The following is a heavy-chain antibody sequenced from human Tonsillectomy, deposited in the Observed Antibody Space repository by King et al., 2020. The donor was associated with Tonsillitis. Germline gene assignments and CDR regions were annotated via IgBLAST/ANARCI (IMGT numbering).Heavy chain of an antibody. CDR1: GFTFSTYG. CDR2: ISSDGNNK. D-gene: IGHD1-26*01. Sequence: VQLVESGGGVVQPGRSLRLSCAASGFTFSTYGMHWVRQAPGKGLEWVAVISSDGNNKYYTDSVKGRFTISRDNSKNTLYLQMNSLRTEDTAVYYCAKEMMLVGGPVNWFDPRGQGTLVTVSS. V-gene: IGHV3-30*18. J-gene: IGHJ5*02. CDR3: AKEMMLVGGPVNWFDP.